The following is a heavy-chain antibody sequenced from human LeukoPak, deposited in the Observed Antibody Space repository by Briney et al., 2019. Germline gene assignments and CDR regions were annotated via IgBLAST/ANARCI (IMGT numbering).Heavy chain of an antibody. CDR3: ARLGGATSPFGY. D-gene: IGHD1-26*01. Sequence: PSETLSLTCTVSGGSISSYYWSWIRQPPGKGLEWIGYIYYTGNTNYNPSLKSRVTISVDTSKNQFSLNLSSVTAADTAIYYCARLGGATSPFGYWGQGTLVTISS. J-gene: IGHJ4*02. CDR2: IYYTGNT. CDR1: GGSISSYY. V-gene: IGHV4-59*08.